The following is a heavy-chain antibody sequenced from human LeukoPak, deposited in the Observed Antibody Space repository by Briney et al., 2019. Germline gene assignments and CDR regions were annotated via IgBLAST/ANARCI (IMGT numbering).Heavy chain of an antibody. Sequence: SVKVSCKASGGTFSSYTISWVRQAPGQGLEWMGGIIPILGIANYAQKFQGRVTITADKSTSTAYMELSSLRSEDTAVYYCVGEAYYDSSASYYFDYWGQGTLVTVSS. CDR3: VGEAYYDSSASYYFDY. V-gene: IGHV1-69*02. D-gene: IGHD3-22*01. CDR1: GGTFSSYT. J-gene: IGHJ4*02. CDR2: IIPILGIA.